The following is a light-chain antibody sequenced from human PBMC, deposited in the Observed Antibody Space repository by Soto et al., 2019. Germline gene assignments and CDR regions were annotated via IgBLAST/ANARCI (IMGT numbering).Light chain of an antibody. V-gene: IGKV2-30*01. Sequence: DVVMTQSPLSLPVTLGQPSSISCRSSQSLVYSDGNTYLSWFQQRPGQSPRRLIYKVSNRDSGVPDRFSGSGSGTNFTLKISRVEAEDVGVDYCMQGTHFYTFGQGTKLEIK. CDR3: MQGTHFYT. CDR1: QSLVYSDGNTY. J-gene: IGKJ2*01. CDR2: KVS.